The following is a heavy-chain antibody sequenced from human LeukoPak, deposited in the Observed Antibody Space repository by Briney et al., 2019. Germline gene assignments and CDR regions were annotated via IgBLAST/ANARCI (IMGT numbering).Heavy chain of an antibody. Sequence: TGGSLRLSCAASGFTFSSYGMHWVRQAPGKGLEWVAVISYDGSNKYYADSVKGRFTISRDNSKNTLYLQMNSLRTEDTAVYYCAKGRVGDAYYYYMDVWGKGTTVTISS. V-gene: IGHV3-30*18. J-gene: IGHJ6*03. CDR1: GFTFSSYG. CDR3: AKGRVGDAYYYYMDV. CDR2: ISYDGSNK. D-gene: IGHD3-10*01.